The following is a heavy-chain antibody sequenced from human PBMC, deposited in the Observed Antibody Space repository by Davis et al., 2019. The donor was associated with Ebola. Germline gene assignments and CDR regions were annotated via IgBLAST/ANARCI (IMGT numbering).Heavy chain of an antibody. CDR2: IYDSGIT. CDR1: GVSINSVDYY. Sequence: SETLSLTCTVSGVSINSVDYYWSWIREYPGKGLEWIGYIYDSGITNYNPSLKSRVTISIDTSERQLSLKLSSVTAADTAVYYCARDKGWLQPQGFDYWGQGTLVTVSS. CDR3: ARDKGWLQPQGFDY. J-gene: IGHJ4*02. D-gene: IGHD5-24*01. V-gene: IGHV4-61*08.